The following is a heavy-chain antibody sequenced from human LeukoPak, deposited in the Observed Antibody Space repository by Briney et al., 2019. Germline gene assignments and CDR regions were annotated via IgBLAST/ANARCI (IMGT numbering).Heavy chain of an antibody. CDR1: GFTFSNYS. CDR3: ARAVRGGPSEQYFQH. CDR2: ISFDGATT. D-gene: IGHD1/OR15-1a*01. V-gene: IGHV3-30*03. Sequence: GKSLRLSCATCGFTFSNYSVHWVRQAPGKGLDWVAVISFDGATTYYAESVKGRFNLSRDNSQNTLFLQMDSLRPDDTAVYYCARAVRGGPSEQYFQHWGQGTLVTVSS. J-gene: IGHJ1*01.